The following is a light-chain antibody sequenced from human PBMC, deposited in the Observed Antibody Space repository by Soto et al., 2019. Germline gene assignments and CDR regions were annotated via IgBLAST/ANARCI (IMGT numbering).Light chain of an antibody. V-gene: IGKV3-20*01. CDR1: QSISGY. J-gene: IGKJ5*01. CDR3: QQYGSSPST. Sequence: EIVLTQSPVTLSLSPGERATLSGMASQSISGYLAWYQQKPGQAPRLLIYDVSNRATGIPARFSGSGSGTDFTLTISRLEPEDFAVYYCQQYGSSPSTFGQGTRLEIK. CDR2: DVS.